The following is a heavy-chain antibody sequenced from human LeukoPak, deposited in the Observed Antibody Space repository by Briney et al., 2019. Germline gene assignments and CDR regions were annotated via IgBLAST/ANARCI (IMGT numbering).Heavy chain of an antibody. J-gene: IGHJ3*02. CDR1: GVTFSGYS. CDR2: ITATSRHI. V-gene: IGHV3-21*01. D-gene: IGHD1-7*01. Sequence: GGSLRLSCAAPGVTFSGYSVNWVRQAPGKGLEWVSAITATSRHIYYADSVKGRFTISRDNAKNSLYLQMNSLRAEDTAVYYCARKWNYAFDIWGQGTMVTVSS. CDR3: ARKWNYAFDI.